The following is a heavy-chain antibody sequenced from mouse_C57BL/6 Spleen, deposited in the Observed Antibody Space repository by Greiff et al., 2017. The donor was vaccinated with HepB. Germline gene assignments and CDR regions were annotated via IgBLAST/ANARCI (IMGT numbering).Heavy chain of an antibody. V-gene: IGHV1-82*01. Sequence: VKLQESGPELVKPGASVKISCKASGYAFSSSWMNWVKQRPGKGLEWIGRIYPGDGDTNYNGKFKGKATLTADKSSSTAYMQLSSLTSEDSAVYFCARGAYGVYAMDYWGQGTSVTVSS. CDR1: GYAFSSSW. CDR3: ARGAYGVYAMDY. CDR2: IYPGDGDT. D-gene: IGHD2-10*02. J-gene: IGHJ4*01.